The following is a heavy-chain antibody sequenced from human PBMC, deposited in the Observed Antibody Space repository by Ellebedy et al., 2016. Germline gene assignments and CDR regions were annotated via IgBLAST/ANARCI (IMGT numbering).Heavy chain of an antibody. CDR1: GFTFSSYG. D-gene: IGHD6-19*01. J-gene: IGHJ6*02. V-gene: IGHV3-30*18. Sequence: GESLKISXAASGFTFSSYGMHWVRQAPGKGLEWVAVISYDGSNKYYADSVKGRFTISRDNSKNTLYLQMNSLRAEDTAVYYCAKEHTVAGTLFHYYYYGMDVWGQGTTVTVSS. CDR3: AKEHTVAGTLFHYYYYGMDV. CDR2: ISYDGSNK.